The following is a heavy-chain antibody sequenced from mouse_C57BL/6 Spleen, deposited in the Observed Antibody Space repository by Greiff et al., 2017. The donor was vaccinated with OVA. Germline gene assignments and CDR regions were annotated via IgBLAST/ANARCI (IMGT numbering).Heavy chain of an antibody. Sequence: QVHVKQSGAELARPGASVKLSCKASGYTFTSYGISWVKQRTGQGLEWIGEIYPRSGNTYYNEKFKGKATLTADKSSSTAYMELRSLTSEDSAVYFCAREAITTVVEDFDYWGQGTTLTVSS. CDR3: AREAITTVVEDFDY. V-gene: IGHV1-81*01. J-gene: IGHJ2*01. CDR1: GYTFTSYG. CDR2: IYPRSGNT. D-gene: IGHD1-1*01.